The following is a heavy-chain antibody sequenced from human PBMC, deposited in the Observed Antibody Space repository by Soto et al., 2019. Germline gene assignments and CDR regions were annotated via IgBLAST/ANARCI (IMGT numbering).Heavy chain of an antibody. D-gene: IGHD3-22*01. CDR2: IIPILGIA. CDR1: GGTFSSYT. Sequence: QVQLVQSGAEVKKPGSSVKVSCKASGGTFSSYTISWVRQAPGQGLEWMGRIIPILGIANYAQKFQGRVTITADKSTSTAYMELSSMRSEHTAVYYCARDSSGYAFDIWGHGTMVTVSS. V-gene: IGHV1-69*08. CDR3: ARDSSGYAFDI. J-gene: IGHJ3*02.